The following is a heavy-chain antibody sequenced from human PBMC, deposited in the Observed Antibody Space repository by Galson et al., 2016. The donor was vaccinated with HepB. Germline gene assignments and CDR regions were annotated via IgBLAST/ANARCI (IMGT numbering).Heavy chain of an antibody. D-gene: IGHD3-3*01. Sequence: SETLSLTCAASDASFTGYYWSWIRQSPGKGLEWIGQIDHDTIAKYNPSLKSRVTLSRDPSKIHFTLRLSAVTAADTAVYFCASNYDFLSGYWGVWGQGTTVIVSS. CDR2: IDHDTIA. CDR1: DASFTGYY. V-gene: IGHV4-34*01. CDR3: ASNYDFLSGYWGV. J-gene: IGHJ6*02.